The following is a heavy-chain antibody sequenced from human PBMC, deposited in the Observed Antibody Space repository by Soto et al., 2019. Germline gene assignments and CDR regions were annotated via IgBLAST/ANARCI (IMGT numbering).Heavy chain of an antibody. D-gene: IGHD3-10*01. J-gene: IGHJ4*02. CDR3: TRDIGGKGAY. CDR2: IDEYGNTI. V-gene: IGHV3-74*01. CDR1: GFTFSSHW. Sequence: EVQLVESGGGLVQPGGSLRLSCATSGFTFSSHWMHWVRQVPGRGLLWVSRIDEYGNTINYADSVRGRFTISRDNARNTLYLEMNSLRAEDTALYYCTRDIGGKGAYWGPGTLVTVSS.